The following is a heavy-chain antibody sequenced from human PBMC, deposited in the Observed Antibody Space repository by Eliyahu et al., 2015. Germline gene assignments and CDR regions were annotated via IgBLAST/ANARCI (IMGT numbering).Heavy chain of an antibody. D-gene: IGHD6-13*01. CDR1: GFSXSXAXMG. Sequence: QVTLKESGPVLVKPTETLTLTXTXXGFSXSXAXMGVSXIRQPPGKALEWLAHIFSNDEKSYSTSLKSRLTISKDTSKSQVVLTMTNMDPVDTATYYCARTMAAGLTWFDPWGQGTLVTVSS. CDR3: ARTMAAGLTWFDP. V-gene: IGHV2-26*01. J-gene: IGHJ5*02. CDR2: IFSNDEK.